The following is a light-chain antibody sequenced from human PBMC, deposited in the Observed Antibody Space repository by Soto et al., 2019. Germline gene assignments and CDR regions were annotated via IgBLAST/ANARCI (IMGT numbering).Light chain of an antibody. CDR3: LQHDSYPRT. CDR1: QKIGGF. CDR2: TTS. J-gene: IGKJ3*01. V-gene: IGKV1-17*03. Sequence: DIQMTRPHPAMFELVEARAPILCGAIQKIGGFLAWFQQKPGKVPKRLIHTTSTLESGVPSRFSGSGSVTEFTLTISSLQPEDFATYYCLQHDSYPRTFGPGTKVDIK.